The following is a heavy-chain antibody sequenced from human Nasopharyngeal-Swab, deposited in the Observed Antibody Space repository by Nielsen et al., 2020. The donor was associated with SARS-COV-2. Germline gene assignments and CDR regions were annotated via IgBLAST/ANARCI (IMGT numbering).Heavy chain of an antibody. D-gene: IGHD2/OR15-2a*01. CDR1: GGSISSGGYY. J-gene: IGHJ4*02. CDR3: AGVLFTYFDY. CDR2: IYYSGST. Sequence: SETLSLTCTVSGGSISSGGYYWSWIRQRPGKGLEWIGYIYYSGSTYYNPSLKSRVTISVDTSKNQFSLKLSSVTAADTAVYYCAGVLFTYFDYWGQGTLVTVSS. V-gene: IGHV4-31*03.